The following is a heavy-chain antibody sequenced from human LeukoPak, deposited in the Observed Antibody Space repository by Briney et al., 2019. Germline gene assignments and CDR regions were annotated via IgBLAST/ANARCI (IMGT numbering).Heavy chain of an antibody. D-gene: IGHD2-21*02. CDR2: IYHSGST. Sequence: SETLSLTCAVSGGSLSSSNWWSWVRQPPGKGLEWIGEIYHSGSTNYNPSLKSRVTISVDKSKNQFSLKLSSVAAADTAVYYCARVYCGGDCYSRPNAFDIWGQGTMVTVSS. CDR1: GGSLSSSNW. V-gene: IGHV4-4*02. J-gene: IGHJ3*02. CDR3: ARVYCGGDCYSRPNAFDI.